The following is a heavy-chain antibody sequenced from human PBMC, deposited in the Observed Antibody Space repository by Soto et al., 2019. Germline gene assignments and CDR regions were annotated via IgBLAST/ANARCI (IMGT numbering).Heavy chain of an antibody. CDR1: GYTFTGYY. D-gene: IGHD2-8*01. Sequence: QVQLVQSGAEVKKPGASVKVSCKASGYTFTGYYMHWVRQAPGQGLEWMGWINPNSGGTNYAQKFQGRVTMTRDTSISTAYMELSRLRSDDTAVYYCAREIFRMVYANPPFDYWGQGTLVTVSS. CDR3: AREIFRMVYANPPFDY. J-gene: IGHJ4*02. V-gene: IGHV1-2*02. CDR2: INPNSGGT.